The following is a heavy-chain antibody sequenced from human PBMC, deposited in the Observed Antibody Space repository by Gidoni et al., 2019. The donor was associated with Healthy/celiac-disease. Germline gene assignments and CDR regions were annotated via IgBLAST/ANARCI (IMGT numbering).Heavy chain of an antibody. Sequence: EVQLVQSGAEVKKPGATVKISCKVSGYTFTDYYMHWVQQAPGKGLEWMGLVDPEDGETIYAEKFQGRVTITADTSTDTAYMELSSLRSEDTAVYYCATDAYSSSSGGHYYYMDVWGKGTTVTVSS. CDR2: VDPEDGET. CDR3: ATDAYSSSSGGHYYYMDV. CDR1: GYTFTDYY. V-gene: IGHV1-69-2*01. J-gene: IGHJ6*03. D-gene: IGHD6-6*01.